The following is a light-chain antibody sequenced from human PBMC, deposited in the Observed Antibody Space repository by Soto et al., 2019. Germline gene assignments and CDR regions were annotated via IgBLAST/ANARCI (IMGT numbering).Light chain of an antibody. CDR3: QQYNNWPRT. Sequence: EIVMTQSPATVSVSPGERATLSCRASQSVSSNLAWYQQKPGQAPRLLIYGASTRATGIPARFSGSGSGTEFSLTISSLQSEDFAVYYCQQYNNWPRTFGPGTKV. CDR2: GAS. J-gene: IGKJ1*01. V-gene: IGKV3-15*01. CDR1: QSVSSN.